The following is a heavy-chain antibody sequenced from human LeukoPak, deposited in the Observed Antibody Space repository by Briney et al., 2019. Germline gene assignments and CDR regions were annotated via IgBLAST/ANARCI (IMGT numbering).Heavy chain of an antibody. D-gene: IGHD3-10*01. CDR1: GYTFTGYY. V-gene: IGHV1-2*02. J-gene: IGHJ4*02. CDR3: ASTMVRGALAYYFGY. Sequence: ASVTVSCKASGYTFTGYYMHWVRQAPGQGLVWMGWINPNSGGTNYAQKSHGRVTMTRDTSISTAYMELSRLRSDDTAVYYCASTMVRGALAYYFGYWGQGTLVTVPS. CDR2: INPNSGGT.